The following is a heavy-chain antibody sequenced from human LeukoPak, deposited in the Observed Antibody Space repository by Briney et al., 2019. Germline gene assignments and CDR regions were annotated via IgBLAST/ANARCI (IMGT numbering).Heavy chain of an antibody. CDR3: ARAHTSAPGTLFDY. Sequence: GASVKVSCKASGYTFTSYGISWVRQAPGQGLEWMGRINPSGTSTSYAQKFQGRVTVTRDTSTSTLYMELGSLTSEDTALYYCARAHTSAPGTLFDYWGQGTLVTVSS. CDR2: INPSGTST. CDR1: GYTFTSYG. V-gene: IGHV1-46*01. D-gene: IGHD3-3*01. J-gene: IGHJ4*02.